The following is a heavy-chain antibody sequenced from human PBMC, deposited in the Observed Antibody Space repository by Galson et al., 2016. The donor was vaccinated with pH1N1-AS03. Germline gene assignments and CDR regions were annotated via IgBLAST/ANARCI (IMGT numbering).Heavy chain of an antibody. J-gene: IGHJ4*02. CDR2: ISWNSGKI. V-gene: IGHV3-9*01. CDR1: GFSFDDYA. Sequence: SLRLSCAASGFSFDDYAMHWVRQAPGKGLEWVSSISWNSGKITYAESVKGRFAISRDNAKNSLYREMNSLRAEDTALYYWAKDIGVRMVYTEGPFDYWGPGTLVTVSS. CDR3: AKDIGVRMVYTEGPFDY. D-gene: IGHD2-8*01.